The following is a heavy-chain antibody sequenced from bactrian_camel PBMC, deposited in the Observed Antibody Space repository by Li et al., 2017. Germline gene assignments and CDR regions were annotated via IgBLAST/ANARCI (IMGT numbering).Heavy chain of an antibody. D-gene: IGHD3*01. CDR1: GNIFSNCG. CDR2: IRSDGRT. J-gene: IGHJ7*01. V-gene: IGHV3S53*01. Sequence: HVQLVESGGGSVQFGGSLKLQCAAAGNIFSNCGMAWYRRAPRNERKLVSCIRSDGRTYDADSVKGRFTNSRDNAANTVYLQMNNLQPEDTAVYYCAADRRRVPVRLSVSKTDMDYWGKGTQVTVS.